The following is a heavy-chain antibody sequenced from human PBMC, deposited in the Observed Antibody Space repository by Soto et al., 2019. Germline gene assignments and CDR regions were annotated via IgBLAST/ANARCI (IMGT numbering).Heavy chain of an antibody. CDR2: INPNSGGT. CDR3: AREERYYYYGMDV. Sequence: ASVKVSYKASGYTFTGYYMHWVRQAPGQGLEWMGWINPNSGGTNYAQKFQGRVTMTRDTSISTAYMELSRLRSDDTAVYYCAREERYYYYGMDVWGQGTTVTVSS. J-gene: IGHJ6*02. D-gene: IGHD1-1*01. V-gene: IGHV1-2*02. CDR1: GYTFTGYY.